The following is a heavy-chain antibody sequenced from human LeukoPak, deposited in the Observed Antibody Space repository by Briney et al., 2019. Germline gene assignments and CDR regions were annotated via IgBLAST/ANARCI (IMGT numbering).Heavy chain of an antibody. D-gene: IGHD3-10*01. Sequence: ASVKVSCKTSGYTFTDYDILWVRQAPRPGLEWMGWINPNNGGTDYAQRFQGRVTMTRDTSISTAYMDLSSLRSDDTAVYHCARAYYFGSGSYYYFDYWGQGTLVTVSS. V-gene: IGHV1-2*02. CDR3: ARAYYFGSGSYYYFDY. CDR1: GYTFTDYD. J-gene: IGHJ4*02. CDR2: INPNNGGT.